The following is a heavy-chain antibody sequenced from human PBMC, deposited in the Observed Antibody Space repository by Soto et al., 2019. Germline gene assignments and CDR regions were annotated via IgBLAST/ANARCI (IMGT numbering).Heavy chain of an antibody. Sequence: PSETLSLTCAVYGGSFSGYYWSWIRQPPGKGLEWIGEINHSGGTNYNPSLKSRVTTSVDTSKNQFSLQLSSVTAADTAAYYCARSGVDGDSTPTLKKTGFWFDPWGQGTLVTVSS. J-gene: IGHJ5*02. CDR2: INHSGGT. D-gene: IGHD2-21*01. CDR3: ARSGVDGDSTPTLKKTGFWFDP. CDR1: GGSFSGYY. V-gene: IGHV4-34*01.